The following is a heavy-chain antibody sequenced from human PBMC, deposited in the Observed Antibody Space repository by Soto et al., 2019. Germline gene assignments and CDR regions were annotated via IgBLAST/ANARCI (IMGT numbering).Heavy chain of an antibody. J-gene: IGHJ5*02. CDR1: GYIFTNYY. Sequence: QVQLVQSGAEVKKPGASVNISCKASGYIFTNYYIHWVRQAPGQGLEWKGIINPNGGSTNYAQTIQGRITLTRDTSTSTVDMDLSSLRSGDTAVYYCARGLYLGDQWGQGTLVTVSS. CDR3: ARGLYLGDQ. CDR2: INPNGGST. D-gene: IGHD3-16*01. V-gene: IGHV1-46*01.